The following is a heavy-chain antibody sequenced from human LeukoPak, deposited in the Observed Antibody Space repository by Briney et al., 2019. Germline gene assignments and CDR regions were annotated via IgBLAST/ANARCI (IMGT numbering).Heavy chain of an antibody. CDR3: ARIVGSSSGWYNFDD. CDR1: GFIVSTNY. V-gene: IGHV3-53*01. Sequence: GGSLRLSCAASGFIVSTNYMSWVRQAPGKGLEWVSVSYSGGNTVYADSVKGRFTISRDNSKNMVYLQMNSLRAEDTAVYYCARIVGSSSGWYNFDDWGQGALVTVSS. J-gene: IGHJ4*02. D-gene: IGHD6-19*01. CDR2: SYSGGNT.